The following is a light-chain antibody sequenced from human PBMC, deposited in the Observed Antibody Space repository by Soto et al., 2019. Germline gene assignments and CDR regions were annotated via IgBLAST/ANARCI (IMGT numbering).Light chain of an antibody. V-gene: IGKV1-5*03. CDR3: QQYNSGGFT. CDR1: QSISNW. Sequence: DIQMTQSPSTLSASVGDRVTITCRASQSISNWLAWYQQKPGKAPKLLIYKASSLESGVPSRFSGSGSGTELTFTIRSLQPDDVATYYCQQYNSGGFTFGPGTKVDIK. J-gene: IGKJ3*01. CDR2: KAS.